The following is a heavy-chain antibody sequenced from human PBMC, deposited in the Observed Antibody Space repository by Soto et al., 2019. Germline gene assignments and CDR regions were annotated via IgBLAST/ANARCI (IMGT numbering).Heavy chain of an antibody. CDR3: ARIVAGGGGGYYGMDV. CDR2: INPSGGST. CDR1: GYTFTSYY. V-gene: IGHV1-46*01. J-gene: IGHJ6*04. Sequence: ASVKVSCKASGYTFTSYYMHWVRQAPGQGLEWMGIINPSGGSTSYAQKFQGRVTMTRDTSTSTVYMELSSLRSEDTAVYYCARIVAGGGGGYYGMDVWGKGTTVNVSS. D-gene: IGHD2-15*01.